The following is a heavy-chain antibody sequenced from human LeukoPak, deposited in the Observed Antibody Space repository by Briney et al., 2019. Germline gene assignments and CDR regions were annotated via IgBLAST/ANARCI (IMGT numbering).Heavy chain of an antibody. V-gene: IGHV3-53*01. CDR1: GFSVSSNY. CDR2: IYTGGST. D-gene: IGHD6-19*01. Sequence: GGSLRLSCAASGFSVSSNYMGWVRQVSGKGLEWVSVIYTGGSTYYADSVKGRLTISRDDSKNTLFLQMSSLRAEDTAVYYCARVRSDSSGWYEFDYWGQGTLVTVSS. J-gene: IGHJ4*02. CDR3: ARVRSDSSGWYEFDY.